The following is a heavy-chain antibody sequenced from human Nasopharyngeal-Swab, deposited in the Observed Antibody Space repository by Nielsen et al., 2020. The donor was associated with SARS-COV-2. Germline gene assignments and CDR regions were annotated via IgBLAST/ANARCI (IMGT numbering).Heavy chain of an antibody. V-gene: IGHV3-15*01. D-gene: IGHD3-16*02. CDR2: IKSKTDGGTT. CDR3: TTDGTLVITFGGVIVTVDY. CDR1: GFTFSNAW. J-gene: IGHJ4*02. Sequence: GGSLRLSCAASGFTFSNAWMSWVRRAPGKGLEWVGRIKSKTDGGTTDYAAPVKGRFTISRDDSKNTLYLQMNSLKTEDTAVYYCTTDGTLVITFGGVIVTVDYWGQGTLVTVSS.